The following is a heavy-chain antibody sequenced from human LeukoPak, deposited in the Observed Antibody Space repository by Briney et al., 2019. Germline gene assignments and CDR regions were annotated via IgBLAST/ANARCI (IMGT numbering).Heavy chain of an antibody. D-gene: IGHD6-6*01. CDR1: GGSISSYY. CDR3: ARVGSSQPYYYYYYMDV. CDR2: IYTSGST. V-gene: IGHV4-4*07. J-gene: IGHJ6*03. Sequence: SETLSLTCTVSGGSISSYYWSWIRQPAGKGLEWIGRIYTSGSTNYNPSLKSRVTMSVDTSKNQFSLKLSSVTAADTAVYYCARVGSSQPYYYYYYMDVWGKGTTVTVSS.